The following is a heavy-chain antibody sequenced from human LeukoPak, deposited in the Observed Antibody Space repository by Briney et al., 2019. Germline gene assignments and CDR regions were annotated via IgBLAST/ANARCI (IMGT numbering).Heavy chain of an antibody. CDR1: GYTFTSYG. CDR3: ARVDYGGNTALGY. Sequence: GASVKVSCKASGYTFTSYGISWVRQAPGQGLEWMGIINPSGGSTSYAQKFQGRVSMTRDTSTSTVYMELSSLRSEDTAVYYCARVDYGGNTALGYWGQGTLVTVSS. V-gene: IGHV1-46*01. J-gene: IGHJ4*02. CDR2: INPSGGST. D-gene: IGHD4-23*01.